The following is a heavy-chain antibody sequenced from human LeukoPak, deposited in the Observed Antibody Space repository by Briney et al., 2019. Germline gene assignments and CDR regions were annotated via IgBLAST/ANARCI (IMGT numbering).Heavy chain of an antibody. Sequence: GGSLRLSCAASGFTFDDYGMSWVSQAPGKGLEWVSGINWNGGSTGYADSVKGRFTISRDNAKNSLYLQMNSLRAEDTALYYCARDYYYYYMDVWGKGTTVTVSS. V-gene: IGHV3-20*04. CDR1: GFTFDDYG. CDR3: ARDYYYYYMDV. CDR2: INWNGGST. J-gene: IGHJ6*03.